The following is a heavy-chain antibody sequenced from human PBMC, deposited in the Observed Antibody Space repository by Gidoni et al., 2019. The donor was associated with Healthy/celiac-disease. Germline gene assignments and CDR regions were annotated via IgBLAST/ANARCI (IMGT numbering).Heavy chain of an antibody. Sequence: QVQLQESGPGLVKPSQTLSLTCTVSGGSISSGSYYWSWIRQPAGKGLEWIGRIYTSGSTTYNPSLKSRVTISVDTSKNQFSLKLSSVTAADTAVYYCASSPYSSSWYRDRYNWFDPWGQGTLVTVSS. CDR2: IYTSGST. CDR1: GGSISSGSYY. V-gene: IGHV4-61*02. CDR3: ASSPYSSSWYRDRYNWFDP. J-gene: IGHJ5*02. D-gene: IGHD6-13*01.